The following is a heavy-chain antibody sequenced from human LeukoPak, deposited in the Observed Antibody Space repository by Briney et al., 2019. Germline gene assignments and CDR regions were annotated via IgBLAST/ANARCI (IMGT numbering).Heavy chain of an antibody. CDR1: GFTFSSYW. CDR2: INSDGSST. J-gene: IGHJ6*03. Sequence: GGSLRLSCAASGFTFSSYWMHWVRQAPGKGLVWVSRINSDGSSTSYADSVKGRFTISRDNAKNTLYLQMNSLRAEDTAVYYCAREASITMVRGVIIREIYYYYYMDVWGKGTTVTISS. D-gene: IGHD3-10*01. V-gene: IGHV3-74*01. CDR3: AREASITMVRGVIIREIYYYYYMDV.